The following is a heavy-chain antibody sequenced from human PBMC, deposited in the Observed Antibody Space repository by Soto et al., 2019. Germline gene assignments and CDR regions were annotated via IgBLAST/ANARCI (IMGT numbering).Heavy chain of an antibody. J-gene: IGHJ4*02. CDR1: GFIVSSNY. V-gene: IGHV3-66*01. CDR2: IYSGGST. Sequence: GGSLRLSCAASGFIVSSNYMNWVRQAPGKGLEWVSVIYSGGSTYYADSVKGRFTISRDNSKNTLYLQMNSLRAEDTAVYYCANSVGATYFDHWGQGTLVTVSS. D-gene: IGHD1-26*01. CDR3: ANSVGATYFDH.